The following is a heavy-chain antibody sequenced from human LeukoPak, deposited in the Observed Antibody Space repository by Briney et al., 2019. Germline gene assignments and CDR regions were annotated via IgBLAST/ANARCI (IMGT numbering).Heavy chain of an antibody. CDR2: MNPNSGKT. CDR1: GYTFTNYD. D-gene: IGHD5-18*01. V-gene: IGHV1-8*01. Sequence: ASVKVSCKASGYTFTNYDINWVRQATGQGLEWMGWMNPNSGKTGYAQKFQGRVTMTRSTSISTAYMELSSLRSEDTAVYYCARGPPIRGYRYGYDTDYYYYYYMDVWGKGTTVTISS. J-gene: IGHJ6*03. CDR3: ARGPPIRGYRYGYDTDYYYYYYMDV.